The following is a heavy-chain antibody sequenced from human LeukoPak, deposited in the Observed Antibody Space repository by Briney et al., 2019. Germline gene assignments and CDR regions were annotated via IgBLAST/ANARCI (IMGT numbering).Heavy chain of an antibody. Sequence: PSQTLSLTCTASGDSISSCDHYWSWIRQPPGKGLEWIGYIHYRGSTYYNPSLKSRVIISGDMSKNQFSLSLNSLTAADSAVYYCARAAAGTNTYYYFDYWGQGTLVTVSS. CDR2: IHYRGST. CDR1: GDSISSCDHY. J-gene: IGHJ4*02. CDR3: ARAAAGTNTYYYFDY. D-gene: IGHD5-12*01. V-gene: IGHV4-30-4*01.